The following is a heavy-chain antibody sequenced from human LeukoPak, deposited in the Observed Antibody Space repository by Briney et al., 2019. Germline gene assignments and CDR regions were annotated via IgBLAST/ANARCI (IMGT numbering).Heavy chain of an antibody. CDR1: GFTFSSYA. CDR2: ISYDGSNK. CDR3: AKKGGDCSPACKGYYAMDV. Sequence: PGRSLRLSCAASGFTFSSYAMHWVRQAPGKGLEWVAVISYDGSNKYYADSVKGRFTISRDNSKNTLYLQMNSLRAEDTAVYYCAKKGGDCSPACKGYYAMDVWGQGTTVTVPS. V-gene: IGHV3-30-3*02. J-gene: IGHJ6*02. D-gene: IGHD2-21*02.